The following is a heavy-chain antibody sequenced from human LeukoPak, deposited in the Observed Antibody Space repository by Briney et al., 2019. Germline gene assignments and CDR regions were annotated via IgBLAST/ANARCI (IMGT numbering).Heavy chain of an antibody. J-gene: IGHJ4*02. Sequence: GGSLRLSCTASGFTFSTYSMNWVRQAPGKGLEWVSYITSVSSSIYYADSVKGRFTISRDNAKNSLYLQMNSLRDEDTAVYYCARDLQIPAHGYSVDHWGQGTLVTVSS. CDR1: GFTFSTYS. CDR3: ARDLQIPAHGYSVDH. V-gene: IGHV3-48*02. D-gene: IGHD2-21*01. CDR2: ITSVSSSI.